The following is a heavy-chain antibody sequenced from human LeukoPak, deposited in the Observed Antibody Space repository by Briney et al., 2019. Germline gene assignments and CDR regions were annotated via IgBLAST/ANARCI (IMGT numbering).Heavy chain of an antibody. CDR3: ARWHVRGYGGPYGFDP. J-gene: IGHJ5*02. V-gene: IGHV4-34*01. CDR1: GGSFSGYY. D-gene: IGHD4-23*01. CDR2: INHSGST. Sequence: PSETLSLICAVYGGSFSGYYWSWIRQPPGKGLEWIGEINHSGSTNYNPSLKSRVTISVDTSKNQFSLKLSSVTAADTAVYYCARWHVRGYGGPYGFDPWGQGTLVTVSS.